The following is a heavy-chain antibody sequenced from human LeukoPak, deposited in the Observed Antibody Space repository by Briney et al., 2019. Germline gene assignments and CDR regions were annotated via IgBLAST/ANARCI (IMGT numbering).Heavy chain of an antibody. J-gene: IGHJ4*02. CDR3: GKGYIGRGYIDY. CDR1: GFTFSSYA. Sequence: QPGGSLRLSCAASGFTFSSYAMSWVRQAPGKGLEWVSAISGSGGSTYYADSVKGRFTISRDNSKNTLDLQMNTLRAEDTAVYYCGKGYIGRGYIDYWGQGTVVTVSS. V-gene: IGHV3-23*01. CDR2: ISGSGGST. D-gene: IGHD3-16*02.